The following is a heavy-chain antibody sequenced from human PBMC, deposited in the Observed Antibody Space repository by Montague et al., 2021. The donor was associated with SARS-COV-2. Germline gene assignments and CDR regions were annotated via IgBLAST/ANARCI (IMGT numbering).Heavy chain of an antibody. CDR1: GGSISSSSYY. CDR3: ATQEDPSGWIPGPFDF. Sequence: SETLSLTCTVSGGSISSSSYYWTWIRQPPGKGLEWIGSIYYRGSTYYSPSLKSRVFISVDTSKSQLSLTLTSVTAADTAVYYCATQEDPSGWIPGPFDFWGQGTLLTVPS. V-gene: IGHV4-39*01. CDR2: IYYRGST. J-gene: IGHJ4*02. D-gene: IGHD6-19*01.